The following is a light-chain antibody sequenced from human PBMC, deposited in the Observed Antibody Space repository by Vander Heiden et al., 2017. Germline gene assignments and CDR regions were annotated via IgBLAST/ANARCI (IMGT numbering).Light chain of an antibody. CDR3: QQYDNLLLT. CDR2: DAS. J-gene: IGKJ5*01. Sequence: DIQMTQSPSSLSASVGDRVTITCQASQDISNYLNWYQQKPGKAPKLLIYDASNLETGVPSRFSGSGSGTDFTFTISSLQPEDFATYYCQQYDNLLLTFGQGTQMEIK. CDR1: QDISNY. V-gene: IGKV1-33*01.